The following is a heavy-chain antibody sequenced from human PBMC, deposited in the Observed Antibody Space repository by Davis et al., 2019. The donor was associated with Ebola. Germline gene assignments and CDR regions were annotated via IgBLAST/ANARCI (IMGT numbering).Heavy chain of an antibody. CDR2: IHHRGST. CDR3: ARVKKTVRPAAILLDV. V-gene: IGHV4-34*01. CDR1: GGSFSGYY. D-gene: IGHD2-2*01. Sequence: MPSETLSLTCAVYGGSFSGYYWSWIRQPPGKGLEWIGEIHHRGSTNYNPSLKSRLTISVDTSKNQFSLKLSSVTAADTAVYYCARVKKTVRPAAILLDVWGKGTTVTVSS. J-gene: IGHJ6*04.